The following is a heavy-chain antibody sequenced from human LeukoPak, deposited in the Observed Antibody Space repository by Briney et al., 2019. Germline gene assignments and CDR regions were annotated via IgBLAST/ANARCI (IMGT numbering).Heavy chain of an antibody. CDR3: ASGGPYCSSTSCRDV. CDR2: MNPNSGNT. CDR1: GYTFTGCY. Sequence: GASVKVSCKASGYTFTGCYMHWVRQAPGQGLEWMGWMNPNSGNTGYAQKFQGRATMTRNTSISTAYMELSSLRSEDTAVYYCASGGPYCSSTSCRDVWGQGTTVTVSS. D-gene: IGHD2-2*01. V-gene: IGHV1-8*02. J-gene: IGHJ6*02.